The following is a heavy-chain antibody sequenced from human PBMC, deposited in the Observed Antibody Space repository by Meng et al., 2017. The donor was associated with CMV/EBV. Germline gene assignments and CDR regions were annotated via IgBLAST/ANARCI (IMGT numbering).Heavy chain of an antibody. V-gene: IGHV3-73*01. J-gene: IGHJ4*02. CDR1: GFTFSGSA. D-gene: IGHD2-2*01. Sequence: GGSLRLSCAASGFTFSGSAMHWVRQASGKGLEWAGRIRSKANSYATAYAASVKGRFTISRDDSKNTAYLQMNSLKTEDTAVYYCTTNSCLGYCSSTSCVGYWGQGTLVTVSS. CDR2: IRSKANSYAT. CDR3: TTNSCLGYCSSTSCVGY.